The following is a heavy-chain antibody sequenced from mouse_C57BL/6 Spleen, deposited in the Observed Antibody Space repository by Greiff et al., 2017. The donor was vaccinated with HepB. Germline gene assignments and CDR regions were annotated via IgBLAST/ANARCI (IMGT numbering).Heavy chain of an antibody. CDR1: GYSFTGYF. CDR2: INPYNGDT. J-gene: IGHJ1*03. CDR3: ARDYYGRSYWYFDV. D-gene: IGHD1-1*01. V-gene: IGHV1-20*01. Sequence: EVQLQQSGPELVKPGDSVKISCKASGYSFTGYFMNWVMQSHGKSLEWIGRINPYNGDTFYNQKFKGKATLTVDKSSSTAHMELRSLTSEDSAVYYCARDYYGRSYWYFDVWGTGTTVTVSS.